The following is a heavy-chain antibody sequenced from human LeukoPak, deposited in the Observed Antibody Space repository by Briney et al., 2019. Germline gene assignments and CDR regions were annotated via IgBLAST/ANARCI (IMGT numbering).Heavy chain of an antibody. V-gene: IGHV4-34*01. CDR1: GGSFSGYY. Sequence: SETLSLTCAVYGGSFSGYYWSWIRQPPGKGLEWIGEINHSGSTNYNPSLKSRVTISVDTSKNQFPLKLSSVTAADTAVYYCARVKYVYSSSFDYWGQGTLVTVSS. J-gene: IGHJ4*02. CDR3: ARVKYVYSSSFDY. CDR2: INHSGST. D-gene: IGHD6-6*01.